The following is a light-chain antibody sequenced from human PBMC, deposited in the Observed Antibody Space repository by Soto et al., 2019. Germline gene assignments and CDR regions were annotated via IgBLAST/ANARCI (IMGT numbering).Light chain of an antibody. CDR1: QDISSF. Sequence: DIQMTQSPSSLSASVVDRVTITCRASQDISSFLAWYQQKPGKAPKLLIFAASTLQSGVPSRFSGSGSGTDFTLTISSLQPEDFATYYCQQTESYPSTFGGGTKVDIK. CDR2: AAS. J-gene: IGKJ4*01. CDR3: QQTESYPST. V-gene: IGKV1-9*01.